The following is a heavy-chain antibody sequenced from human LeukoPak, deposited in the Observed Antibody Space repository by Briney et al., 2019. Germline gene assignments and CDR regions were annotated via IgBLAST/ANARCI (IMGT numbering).Heavy chain of an antibody. Sequence: GGSLRLSCAASGFTFSHAWMSWVRQAPGKGLEWVGRVKSKTDGGTTDSAAPVKGRFTTSRDDSKTTLYLEMNSLKTEDTAVYYCTVVNYGSGSYPLGYWGQGTLVTVSS. J-gene: IGHJ4*02. D-gene: IGHD3-10*01. CDR3: TVVNYGSGSYPLGY. CDR1: GFTFSHAW. V-gene: IGHV3-15*01. CDR2: VKSKTDGGTT.